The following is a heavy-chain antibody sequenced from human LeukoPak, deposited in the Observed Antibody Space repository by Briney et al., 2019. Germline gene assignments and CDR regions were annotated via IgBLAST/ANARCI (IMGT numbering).Heavy chain of an antibody. V-gene: IGHV1-18*01. CDR1: GYTFTSYG. D-gene: IGHD3-22*01. CDR2: ISAFNGNT. CDR3: ARGPYYYDSSGWNWFDP. Sequence: GASVKVSCKASGYTFTSYGISWVRQAPGQGLEWMGWISAFNGNTNYAQKLQGRVTMTTDTSTSTAYMELRSLRSDDTAVYYCARGPYYYDSSGWNWFDPWGQGTLVTVSS. J-gene: IGHJ5*02.